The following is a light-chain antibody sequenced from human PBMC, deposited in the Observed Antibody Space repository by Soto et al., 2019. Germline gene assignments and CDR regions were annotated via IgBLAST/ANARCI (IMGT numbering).Light chain of an antibody. CDR2: GAS. J-gene: IGKJ4*01. V-gene: IGKV3-20*01. CDR1: QSVSSSY. CDR3: QQYGSSLGVT. Sequence: EMVLTQSTGTLSLSPRERATLSCRASQSVSSSYLACYQQKHGQAPRLLIYGASSRATGIPDRFSGSGSGIDFPLTISSLEPEDFAVYSCQQYGSSLGVTFGGGTNVEIK.